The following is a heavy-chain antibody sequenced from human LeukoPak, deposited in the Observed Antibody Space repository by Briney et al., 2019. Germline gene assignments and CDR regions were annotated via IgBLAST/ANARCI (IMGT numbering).Heavy chain of an antibody. J-gene: IGHJ6*03. V-gene: IGHV3-48*01. D-gene: IGHD3-10*01. CDR1: GFTFSIYS. CDR2: ISSSSSTI. Sequence: PGGSLRLSCAASGFTFSIYSMNWVRQAPGKGLEWVSYISSSSSTIYYADSVKGRFTISRDNAKNSLYLQMNSLRAEDTAVYYCASEGRVLWFGELSYYYYYMDVWGKGTTVTVSS. CDR3: ASEGRVLWFGELSYYYYYMDV.